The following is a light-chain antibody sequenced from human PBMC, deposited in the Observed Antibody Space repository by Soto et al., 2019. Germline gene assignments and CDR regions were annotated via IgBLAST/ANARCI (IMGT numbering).Light chain of an antibody. CDR2: NGP. V-gene: IGKV3-20*01. Sequence: ENVLTQSPGTLSLSPGERATLTCRASQSIIGNQLDWYRQKPGQPPRLLIYNGPHRSTGIPDRFSGSGSGTDFTLTISRLEPDDFAVYHCQQYGSLPPTFGQGTRVEIK. J-gene: IGKJ1*01. CDR1: QSIIGNQ. CDR3: QQYGSLPPT.